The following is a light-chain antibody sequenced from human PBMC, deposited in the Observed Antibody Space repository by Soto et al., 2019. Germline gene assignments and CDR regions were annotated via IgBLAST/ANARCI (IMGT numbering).Light chain of an antibody. CDR2: AAS. V-gene: IGKV1-9*01. Sequence: IQLTQSPSSLSASVGDRVTITCRASQGISSYLTWYQQKPGKAPKLLIYAASTLHSGVPSKFSGSGSGTDFTLTISSLQPEDFETHYCQQPTSYPLTFGSGTKLDI. CDR3: QQPTSYPLT. CDR1: QGISSY. J-gene: IGKJ4*01.